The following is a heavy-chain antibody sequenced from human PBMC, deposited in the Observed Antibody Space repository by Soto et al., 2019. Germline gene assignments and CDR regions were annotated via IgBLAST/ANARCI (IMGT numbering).Heavy chain of an antibody. CDR1: GGTFSSYA. CDR2: IIPIFGTA. D-gene: IGHD2-21*02. Sequence: ASVKVSCKASGGTFSSYAISWVRQAPGQGLEWMGGIIPIFGTANYAQKFQGRVTITADESTSTAYMELSSLRSEDTAVYYCARVAVGYCGGDCYSLGYYYGMDVWGQGTTVTVSS. V-gene: IGHV1-69*13. CDR3: ARVAVGYCGGDCYSLGYYYGMDV. J-gene: IGHJ6*02.